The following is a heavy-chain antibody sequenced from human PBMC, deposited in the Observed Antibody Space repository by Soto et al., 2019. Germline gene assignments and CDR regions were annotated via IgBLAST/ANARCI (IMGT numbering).Heavy chain of an antibody. J-gene: IGHJ6*04. V-gene: IGHV3-11*01. D-gene: IGHD2-21*01. CDR2: ISSSSGSSI. Sequence: QLVESGGGLVKPGGSLRLSCAASGFTFSDYYMNWIRQAPGKGLEWVSFISSSSGSSIYYADSVKGRFTISRDNAKNSLYLQMNSLRAEDTAVYYCARGVTSYFYHYYYGMDVWGEGTTVTVSS. CDR1: GFTFSDYY. CDR3: ARGVTSYFYHYYYGMDV.